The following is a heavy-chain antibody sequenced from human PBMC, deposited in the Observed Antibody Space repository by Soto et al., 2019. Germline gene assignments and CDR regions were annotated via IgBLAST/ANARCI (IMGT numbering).Heavy chain of an antibody. Sequence: SETLSLTCTVSGGSISSGDYYWSWIRQPPGKGLEWIGYIYYSGSTYYNPSLKSRVTISVDTSKDQFSLKLSSVTAADTAVYYCARFTAMVYYYYYGMDVWGQGTTVTVSS. V-gene: IGHV4-30-4*01. CDR3: ARFTAMVYYYYYGMDV. J-gene: IGHJ6*02. CDR2: IYYSGST. CDR1: GGSISSGDYY. D-gene: IGHD5-18*01.